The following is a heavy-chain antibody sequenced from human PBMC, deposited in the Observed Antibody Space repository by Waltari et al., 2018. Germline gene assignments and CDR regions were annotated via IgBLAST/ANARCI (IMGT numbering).Heavy chain of an antibody. CDR2: IGSSGRNT. J-gene: IGHJ5*02. Sequence: EVQLLESGVGLVQPGGSLRLSCAASGFTFSRYDMSWVRQAPGKGLEWVSVIGSSGRNTYYADSVKGRFTISRDDSKNTLYLQMNSLRAEDTAVYYCAKGPAARTNWFDPWGQGTLVTVSS. CDR1: GFTFSRYD. CDR3: AKGPAARTNWFDP. D-gene: IGHD2-2*01. V-gene: IGHV3-23*01.